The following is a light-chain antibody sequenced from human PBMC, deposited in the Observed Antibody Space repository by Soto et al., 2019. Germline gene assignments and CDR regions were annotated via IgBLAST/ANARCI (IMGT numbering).Light chain of an antibody. J-gene: IGKJ2*01. CDR1: QSVSRY. CDR2: DAS. Sequence: EIVLTQSPATLSLSPGERATLSCRASQSVSRYLAWYQQKPGQAPRRLIYDASNRATGIPARFSGSGSGTDFTLTISSLEPEDFAVYYWQQRSNWPPYTFGQGTKLEIK. V-gene: IGKV3-11*01. CDR3: QQRSNWPPYT.